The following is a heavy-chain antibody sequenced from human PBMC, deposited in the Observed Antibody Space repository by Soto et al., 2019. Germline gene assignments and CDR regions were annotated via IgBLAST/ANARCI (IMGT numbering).Heavy chain of an antibody. V-gene: IGHV3-30-3*01. Sequence: GGSLRLSCAASGFTFSSYAMHWVRQAPGKGLEWVAVISYDGSNKYYADSVKGRFTISRDNSKNTLYLQMNSLRAEDTAVYYCARDGPDTDPYYYGSGDYWGQGTLVTVSS. CDR1: GFTFSSYA. CDR2: ISYDGSNK. CDR3: ARDGPDTDPYYYGSGDY. D-gene: IGHD3-10*01. J-gene: IGHJ4*02.